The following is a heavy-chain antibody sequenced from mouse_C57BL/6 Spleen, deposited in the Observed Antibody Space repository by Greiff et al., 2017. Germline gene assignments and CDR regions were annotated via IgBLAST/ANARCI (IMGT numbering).Heavy chain of an antibody. J-gene: IGHJ1*03. CDR3: ARTNYYGSSYEYFDV. CDR2: IDPSDSEP. D-gene: IGHD1-1*01. CDR1: GYTFTSYW. Sequence: VQLQQPGAELVRPGSSVKLSCKASGYTFTSYWMNWVKQRPIQGLEWIGNIDPSDSEPHSNQKFKDKDTLTVDKSSSTAYMQLSILTSEDSAVYYCARTNYYGSSYEYFDVWGTGTTVTVSS. V-gene: IGHV1-52*01.